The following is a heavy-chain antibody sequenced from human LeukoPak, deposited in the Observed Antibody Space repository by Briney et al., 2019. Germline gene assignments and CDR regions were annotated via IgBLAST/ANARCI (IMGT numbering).Heavy chain of an antibody. J-gene: IGHJ6*02. D-gene: IGHD5-24*01. CDR1: GFTFSSYE. CDR3: AREGPVEMATIYSAHNYYYYGMDV. CDR2: ISSSGSTI. Sequence: GGSLRLSCAASGFTFSSYEMNWVRQAPGKGLEWVSYISSSGSTIYYADSVKGRFTISRDNAKNSLYLQMNSLRAEDTAVYYCAREGPVEMATIYSAHNYYYYGMDVWGQGTTVTVSS. V-gene: IGHV3-48*03.